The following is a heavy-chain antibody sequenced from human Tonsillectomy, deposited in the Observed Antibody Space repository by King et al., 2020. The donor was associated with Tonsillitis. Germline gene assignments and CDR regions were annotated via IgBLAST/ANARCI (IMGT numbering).Heavy chain of an antibody. J-gene: IGHJ4*02. V-gene: IGHV3-23*04. CDR2: ISGIGGST. D-gene: IGHD6-19*01. CDR1: GFTFSSYA. CDR3: AKLGYSSGWYGYFDY. Sequence: EVQLVESGGGLVQPGGSLRLSCAASGFTFSSYAMNWVRQAPGKGLEWVSTISGIGGSTYYADSVKGRFTISRDNSKNTLYLQMNSLRAEDTAVYYCAKLGYSSGWYGYFDYWGQGTLVTVSS.